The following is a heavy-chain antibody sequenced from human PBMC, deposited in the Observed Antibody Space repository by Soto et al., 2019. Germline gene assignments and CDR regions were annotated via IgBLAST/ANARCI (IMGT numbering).Heavy chain of an antibody. CDR3: ARARYFYDSSGLDY. CDR2: INVNNSNT. J-gene: IGHJ4*02. CDR1: GYTFTGYY. V-gene: IGHV1-3*01. Sequence: ASVKVSCKASGYTFTGYYMHWVRQAPGQRLEWMGWINVNNSNTKYSQKFQGRVTISRDTSTSTAYMELSSLRSEDTAVYYCARARYFYDSSGLDYWGQGTLVTVSS. D-gene: IGHD3-22*01.